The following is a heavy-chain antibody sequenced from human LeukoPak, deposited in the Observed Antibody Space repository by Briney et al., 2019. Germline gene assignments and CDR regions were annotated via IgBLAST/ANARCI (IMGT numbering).Heavy chain of an antibody. CDR2: ISSSSSYT. V-gene: IGHV3-11*05. D-gene: IGHD6-13*01. J-gene: IGHJ4*02. CDR1: GFTFSTYA. Sequence: GGFLRLSCAASGFTFSTYAMSWVRQAPGKGLEWVSYISSSSSYTHYADSVKGRFTISRDNAKNSLYLQMNSLRAEDTAVYYCARDYSSSWYYFDYWGQGTLVTVSS. CDR3: ARDYSSSWYYFDY.